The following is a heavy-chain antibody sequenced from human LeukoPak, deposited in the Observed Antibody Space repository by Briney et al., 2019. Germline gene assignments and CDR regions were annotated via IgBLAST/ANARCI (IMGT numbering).Heavy chain of an antibody. Sequence: SVKVSCKASGGTFSSYAISWVRQAPGQGLEWMGGIIPIFGTANYAQKFQGRVTITADESTSTAYMELSSLRSEDTAVYYCARAQYYYGSGSYYPGLYYYYGMDVGGKGTTVTVFS. D-gene: IGHD3-10*01. CDR3: ARAQYYYGSGSYYPGLYYYYGMDV. V-gene: IGHV1-69*01. J-gene: IGHJ6*04. CDR1: GGTFSSYA. CDR2: IIPIFGTA.